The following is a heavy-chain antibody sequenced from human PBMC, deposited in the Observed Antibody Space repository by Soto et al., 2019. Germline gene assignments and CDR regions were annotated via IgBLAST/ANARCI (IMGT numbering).Heavy chain of an antibody. CDR3: AHSPSRPVLYYYGMDV. J-gene: IGHJ6*02. CDR1: GFSLSTSGVG. CDR2: IYWNDDK. D-gene: IGHD2-15*01. V-gene: IGHV2-5*01. Sequence: SGPTLFNPTQTLTLTCTFSGFSLSTSGVGVGWIRQPPGKALEWLALIYWNDDKRYSPSLKSRLTITKDTSKDQVVLTMTNMDPVDTATYYCAHSPSRPVLYYYGMDVWGQGTTVTVS.